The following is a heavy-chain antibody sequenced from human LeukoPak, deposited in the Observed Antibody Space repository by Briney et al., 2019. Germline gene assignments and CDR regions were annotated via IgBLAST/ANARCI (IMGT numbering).Heavy chain of an antibody. V-gene: IGHV1-2*02. CDR2: INPNSGGT. CDR3: ARGKRSGYYFDY. D-gene: IGHD7-27*01. Sequence: ASVTVSCKVSGYTLTELSMHWVRQAPGQGVEWMGWINPNSGGTNYAQKFQGRVTMTRDTYISTAYMELSRMRSDDTAVYYCARGKRSGYYFDYWGQGTLVTVSS. CDR1: GYTLTELS. J-gene: IGHJ4*02.